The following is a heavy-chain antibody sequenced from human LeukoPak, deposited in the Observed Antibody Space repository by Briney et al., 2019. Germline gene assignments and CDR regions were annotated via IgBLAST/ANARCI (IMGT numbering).Heavy chain of an antibody. CDR3: AREARYSSGWLDY. D-gene: IGHD6-19*01. Sequence: PGGSLRLSCAASGFTFSSYAMSWVRQAPGKGLEWVAVISYDGSNKYYADSVKGRFTISRDNSKNTLYLQMNSLRAEDTAVYYCAREARYSSGWLDYWGQGTLVTVSS. CDR2: ISYDGSNK. V-gene: IGHV3-30-3*01. J-gene: IGHJ4*02. CDR1: GFTFSSYA.